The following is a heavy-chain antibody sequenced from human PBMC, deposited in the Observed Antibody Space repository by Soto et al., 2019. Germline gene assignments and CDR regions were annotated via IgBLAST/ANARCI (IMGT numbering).Heavy chain of an antibody. CDR2: IYFDGTT. V-gene: IGHV4-39*01. CDR1: GGSVSSSSYY. CDR3: ARRDHSNSRGWFDP. Sequence: SETLSLTCTVSGGSVSSSSYYWGWIRQPPGKGLEWIGSIYFDGTTYYNPSLYSRVTISVDTSKNQFTLRLSSVTAADTAVYYCARRDHSNSRGWFDPWGQGTPVTVSS. J-gene: IGHJ5*02. D-gene: IGHD4-4*01.